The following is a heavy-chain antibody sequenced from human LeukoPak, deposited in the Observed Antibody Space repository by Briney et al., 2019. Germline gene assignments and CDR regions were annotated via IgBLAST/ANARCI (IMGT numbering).Heavy chain of an antibody. J-gene: IGHJ4*02. CDR2: ISFDGSKD. CDR1: TFTFSSYA. Sequence: GGSLRLSCATSTFTFSSYAMHWVRQAPGKGLEWVAVISFDGSKDYFADSVKGRFTISRDNSKNTMYLHMNSLRLEDTAVYYCARDSDTFGALDYWGQRTLVTVSS. D-gene: IGHD3-10*01. CDR3: ARDSDTFGALDY. V-gene: IGHV3-30-3*01.